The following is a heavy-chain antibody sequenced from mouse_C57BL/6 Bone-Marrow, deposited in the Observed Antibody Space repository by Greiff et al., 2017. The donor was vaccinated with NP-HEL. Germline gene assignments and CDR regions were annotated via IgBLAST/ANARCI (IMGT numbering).Heavy chain of an antibody. CDR3: ARRRITTVVDFAY. CDR2: INPGSGGT. CDR1: GYAFTNYL. V-gene: IGHV1-54*01. D-gene: IGHD1-1*01. Sequence: QVQLQQSGAELVRPGTSVKVSCKASGYAFTNYLIEWVKQRPGQGLEWIGVINPGSGGTNYNEKFKGKATLTADKSSSTAYMQLSSLTSEDSAVYFCARRRITTVVDFAYWGQGTLVTVSA. J-gene: IGHJ3*01.